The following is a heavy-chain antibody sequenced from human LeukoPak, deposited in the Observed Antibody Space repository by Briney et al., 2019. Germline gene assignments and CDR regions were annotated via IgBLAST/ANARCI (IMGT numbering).Heavy chain of an antibody. J-gene: IGHJ4*02. V-gene: IGHV1-18*01. CDR3: ARDYPTVPLTSIDY. D-gene: IGHD4-4*01. CDR1: GYAFNNYG. CDR2: ISAYNGNK. Sequence: ASVKVSCKASGYAFNNYGISWVRQAPGQGLEWMGWISAYNGNKNYPQKVQDRVTLTTDTSTNKVYMELRSLRSDDAAVYYCARDYPTVPLTSIDYWGQGTLVTVSS.